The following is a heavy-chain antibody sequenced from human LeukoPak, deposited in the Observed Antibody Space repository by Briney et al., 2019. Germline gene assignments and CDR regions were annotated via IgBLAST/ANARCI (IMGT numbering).Heavy chain of an antibody. CDR3: TKDGGLLLTSDYVWGPDY. V-gene: IGHV3-23*01. J-gene: IGHJ4*02. D-gene: IGHD3-10*02. CDR1: GFSFKDYA. CDR2: ITAKTSSA. Sequence: GGSLRLSCATSGFSFKDYAMAWVRQAPGKGLEWVSSITAKTSSAYYADSVRGRFTVSRDNSKNTLVLQMNSLRAEDTATYYCTKDGGLLLTSDYVWGPDYWGQGTLVAVSS.